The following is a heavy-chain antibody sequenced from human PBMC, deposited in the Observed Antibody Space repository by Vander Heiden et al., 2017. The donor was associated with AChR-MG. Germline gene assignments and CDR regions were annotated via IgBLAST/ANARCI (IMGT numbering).Heavy chain of an antibody. CDR3: ARESVDTAMVHGMDV. CDR1: GGTFSRYA. J-gene: IGHJ6*02. CDR2: IIPIFGTA. V-gene: IGHV1-69*01. D-gene: IGHD5-18*01. Sequence: QVQLVQSGAEVKKPGSSVKVPCKASGGTFSRYAISWVRQAPGQGLEWMGGIIPIFGTANYAQKFQGRVTITADESTSTAYMELSSLRSEDTAVYYCARESVDTAMVHGMDVWGQGTTVTVSS.